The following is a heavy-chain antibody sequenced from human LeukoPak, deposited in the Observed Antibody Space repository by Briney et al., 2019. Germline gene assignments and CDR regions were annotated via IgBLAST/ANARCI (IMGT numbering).Heavy chain of an antibody. D-gene: IGHD3-3*02. CDR2: MNPNSGNT. Sequence: ASVKVSCKASGYTFTSYDINWVRQATGQGLEWMGWMNPNSGNTGYAQKFQGRVTITRNTSISTAYMELSSLRSEDTAVYCCARTHFWSGYLVYWGQGTLVTVSS. J-gene: IGHJ4*02. CDR1: GYTFTSYD. V-gene: IGHV1-8*03. CDR3: ARTHFWSGYLVY.